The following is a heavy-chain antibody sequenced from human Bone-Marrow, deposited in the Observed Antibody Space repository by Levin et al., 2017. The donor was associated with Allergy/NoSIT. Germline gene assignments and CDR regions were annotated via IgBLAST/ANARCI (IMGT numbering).Heavy chain of an antibody. Sequence: PGESLKISCAASGFTFTHHAIHWVRQAPGKGLEWVAVISDDGTKKYYADSVKGRFTISRDNSKNIVYLQTNSLRTEDTAVYYCARDNNCSGGTCYLELFNWFDPWGQGTQVIVSS. CDR2: ISDDGTKK. V-gene: IGHV3-30-3*01. J-gene: IGHJ5*02. CDR3: ARDNNCSGGTCYLELFNWFDP. CDR1: GFTFTHHA. D-gene: IGHD2-15*01.